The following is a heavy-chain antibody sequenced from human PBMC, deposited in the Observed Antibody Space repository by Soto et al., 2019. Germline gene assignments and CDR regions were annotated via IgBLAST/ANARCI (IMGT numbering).Heavy chain of an antibody. CDR1: GFTFSNAW. J-gene: IGHJ6*02. CDR2: IKSKTDGGTT. Sequence: EVQLVEAGGGLVKPGGSLRLSCAASGFTFSNAWMNWVRQAPGKGLEWVGRIKSKTDGGTTDYAAPVKGRFTISRENTKNTLYLQMNSLKTEDTAVYYCTTLDGDYPASAWYYYYVMDVWGQGTTVTVSS. V-gene: IGHV3-15*07. D-gene: IGHD4-17*01. CDR3: TTLDGDYPASAWYYYYVMDV.